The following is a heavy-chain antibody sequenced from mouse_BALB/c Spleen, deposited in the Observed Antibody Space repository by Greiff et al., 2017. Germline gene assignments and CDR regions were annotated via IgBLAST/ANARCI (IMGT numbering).Heavy chain of an antibody. CDR1: GFNIKDTY. D-gene: IGHD2-1*01. CDR3: AREIYGNYGAMDY. Sequence: VQLQQSGAELVKPGASVKLSCTASGFNIKDTYMHWVKQRPEQGLEWIGRIDPANGNTKYDPKFQGKATITADTSSNTAYLQLSSLTSEDTAVYYCAREIYGNYGAMDYWGQGTSVTVSS. CDR2: IDPANGNT. V-gene: IGHV14-3*02. J-gene: IGHJ4*01.